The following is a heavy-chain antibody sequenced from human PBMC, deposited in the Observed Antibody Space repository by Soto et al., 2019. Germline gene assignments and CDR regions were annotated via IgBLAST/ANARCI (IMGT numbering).Heavy chain of an antibody. CDR2: ISYSGST. J-gene: IGHJ6*02. CDR3: ARGHRAMEYYYYYGMDV. V-gene: IGHV4-59*01. Sequence: PSETLSLTCSVSGGSISSSFWSWIRQPPGKELEWIGYISYSGSTTYNPSLRSRITLSVDTSKNQFSLRVASVTAADTAVYYCARGHRAMEYYYYYGMDVWGQGTTVTVSS. D-gene: IGHD5-18*01. CDR1: GGSISSSF.